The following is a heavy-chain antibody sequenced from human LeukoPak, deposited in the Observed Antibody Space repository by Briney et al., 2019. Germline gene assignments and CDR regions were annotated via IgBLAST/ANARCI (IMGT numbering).Heavy chain of an antibody. CDR3: AKGPLSMIVVVITRDDAFDI. Sequence: PGGSLRLSCAASGFTFSSYGMHWVRQAPGKGLEWVAVISHDGSNKYYADSVKGRFTISRDNSKNTLYLQMNSLRAEDTAVYYCAKGPLSMIVVVITRDDAFDIWGQGTMVTVSS. CDR2: ISHDGSNK. J-gene: IGHJ3*02. CDR1: GFTFSSYG. D-gene: IGHD3-22*01. V-gene: IGHV3-30*18.